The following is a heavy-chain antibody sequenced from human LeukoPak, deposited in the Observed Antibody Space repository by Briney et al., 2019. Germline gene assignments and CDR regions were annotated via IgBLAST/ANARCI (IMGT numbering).Heavy chain of an antibody. Sequence: GGSLRLSCAASGFTVSSNYMSWVRQAPGKGLEWVSVIYIGDSTYYADSVKGRFTVSRDNSKNTLYLQMSSLSAEDTAVYYCAKNRGIYYSFDYWGQGTLVTVSS. CDR3: AKNRGIYYSFDY. J-gene: IGHJ4*02. V-gene: IGHV3-53*01. CDR2: IYIGDST. D-gene: IGHD1-26*01. CDR1: GFTVSSNY.